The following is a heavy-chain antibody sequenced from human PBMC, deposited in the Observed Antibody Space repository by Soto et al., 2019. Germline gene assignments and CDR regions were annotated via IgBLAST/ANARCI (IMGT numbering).Heavy chain of an antibody. D-gene: IGHD3-22*01. Sequence: GGSLRLSCAASGFTFSDNYMIWIRQAPGKGLEWVSYISSSGSIIYYADSVKGRFTISRDNAKNSLYLQMNSLRAEDTAVYYCARDLGYYESDGYFDYWGQGALVTVSS. CDR1: GFTFSDNY. V-gene: IGHV3-11*01. CDR3: ARDLGYYESDGYFDY. J-gene: IGHJ4*02. CDR2: ISSSGSII.